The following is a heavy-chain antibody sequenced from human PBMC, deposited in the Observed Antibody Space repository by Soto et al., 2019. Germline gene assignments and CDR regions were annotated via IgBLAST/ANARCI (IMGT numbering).Heavy chain of an antibody. Sequence: SETLSLTCVVSGGSITSYHWSWIRQFPGKGLEWIAYTAYTGNTNYNPSLKSRVTISMDTSKNQLSLKLTSMTAADTAVYYCARIGDSDWSLGYYYGMDVWGHGTTVTVSS. CDR1: GGSITSYH. CDR3: ARIGDSDWSLGYYYGMDV. CDR2: TAYTGNT. J-gene: IGHJ6*02. V-gene: IGHV4-59*01. D-gene: IGHD3-9*01.